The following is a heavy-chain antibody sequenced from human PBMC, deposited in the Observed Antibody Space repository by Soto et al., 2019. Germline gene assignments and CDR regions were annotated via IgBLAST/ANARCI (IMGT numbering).Heavy chain of an antibody. J-gene: IGHJ6*02. CDR2: IFSNDEK. Sequence: SGPTLVNPTETLTLTCTVSGFSLSNARMGVSWIRQPPGKALEWLAHIFSNDEKSYSTSLKSRLTISKDTSKSQVVLTMTNMDPVDTATYYCARIQRTIFGVVSYYYGMDVWGQGTTVTVSS. CDR1: GFSLSNARMG. CDR3: ARIQRTIFGVVSYYYGMDV. D-gene: IGHD3-3*01. V-gene: IGHV2-26*01.